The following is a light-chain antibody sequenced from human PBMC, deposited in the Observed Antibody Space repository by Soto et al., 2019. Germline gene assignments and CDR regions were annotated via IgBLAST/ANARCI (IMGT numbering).Light chain of an antibody. CDR2: AAS. V-gene: IGKV1-39*01. CDR3: QQYYSFPLT. J-gene: IGKJ1*01. Sequence: DSQMTQYPSSPSASVGGRVTITSRASQSISSYLNWYQQKPGRAPKLLIYAASSLQSGVPSRFSGSGSGTDFTLTISCLQSEDFATYYCQQYYSFPLTFGQGTKVDIK. CDR1: QSISSY.